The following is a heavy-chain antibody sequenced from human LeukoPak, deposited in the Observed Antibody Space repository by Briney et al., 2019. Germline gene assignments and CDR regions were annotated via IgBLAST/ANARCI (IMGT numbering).Heavy chain of an antibody. D-gene: IGHD3-22*01. V-gene: IGHV6-1*01. CDR1: GDSVSSNSAA. J-gene: IGHJ5*02. Sequence: SQTLSLTCAISGDSVSSNSAAWNWIRQSPSRGLEWLGRTYYRYKWYNDYAVSVKSRITINPDTSKNQFSLQLNSVTPEDTAVYYCAGTYYYDSSGYYPWWFDPWGQGTLVTVSS. CDR2: TYYRYKWYN. CDR3: AGTYYYDSSGYYPWWFDP.